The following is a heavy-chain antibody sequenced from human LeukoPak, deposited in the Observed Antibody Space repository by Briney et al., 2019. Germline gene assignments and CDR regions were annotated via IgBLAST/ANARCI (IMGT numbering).Heavy chain of an antibody. CDR3: AREKEQGLAYDAFDI. CDR2: TYYRSKWYS. D-gene: IGHD6-19*01. CDR1: GDSVSSNSAA. J-gene: IGHJ3*02. V-gene: IGHV6-1*01. Sequence: SQTLSLTCAISGDSVSSNSAAWNWIRQSPSRGLEWLGRTYYRSKWYSDYAVSVKSRITINPDTSENHFSLQLTSVTPEDTAVYYCAREKEQGLAYDAFDIWGQGTMVTVSS.